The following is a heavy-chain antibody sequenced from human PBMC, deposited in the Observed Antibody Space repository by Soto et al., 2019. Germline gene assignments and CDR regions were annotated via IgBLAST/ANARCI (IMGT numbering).Heavy chain of an antibody. CDR3: ARDYCSGGSCYGKLYYYGMDV. V-gene: IGHV3-21*01. CDR1: GFTFSSYS. D-gene: IGHD2-15*01. CDR2: ISSSSSYI. J-gene: IGHJ6*02. Sequence: GGSLRLSAAASGFTFSSYSINWVRQAPGKGLEWVSSISSSSSYIYYADSVKGRFTISRDNAKNSLYLQMNSLRAEDTAVYYCARDYCSGGSCYGKLYYYGMDVWGQGTTVTVSS.